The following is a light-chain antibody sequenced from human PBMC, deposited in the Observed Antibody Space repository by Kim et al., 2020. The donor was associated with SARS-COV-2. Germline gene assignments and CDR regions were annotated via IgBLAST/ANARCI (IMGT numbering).Light chain of an antibody. Sequence: QPVLTQSPSASASPGASVKLTCTLSNEHSHYSVAWHQLQPEKGPRFLMKVDSDGSRSKGDGIPDRFSGSSSGAERHLIISTLQSEDEGDYYCQAWAPGMQGVFGGGTQLTVL. CDR1: NEHSHYS. CDR2: VDSDGSR. J-gene: IGLJ3*02. V-gene: IGLV4-69*02. CDR3: QAWAPGMQGV.